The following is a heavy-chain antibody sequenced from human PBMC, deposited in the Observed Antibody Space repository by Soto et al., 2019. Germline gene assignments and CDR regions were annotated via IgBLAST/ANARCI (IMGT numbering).Heavy chain of an antibody. CDR3: ARRYGRNFDY. Sequence: SETLSLTCAVYGGSFSGYYWNWIRQPPGKGLEWIGEINHSGSTNYNPSLKSRVTISVDTSKNQFSLKLSSVTAADTAVYYCARRYGRNFDYWGQGTLVTVSS. J-gene: IGHJ4*02. CDR1: GGSFSGYY. CDR2: INHSGST. V-gene: IGHV4-34*01. D-gene: IGHD5-18*01.